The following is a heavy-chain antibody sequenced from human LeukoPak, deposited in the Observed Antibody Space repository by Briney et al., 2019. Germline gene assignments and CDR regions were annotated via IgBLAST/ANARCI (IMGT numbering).Heavy chain of an antibody. V-gene: IGHV2-5*01. D-gene: IGHD6-13*01. CDR3: AHSRGYRGTTTFDP. J-gene: IGHJ5*02. CDR1: GFSLSTSGVG. Sequence: SGPTLVKPTQTLTLTCTFSGFSLSTSGVGVGWIRQPPGKALEWLAVIKWNDDKDYSPSLRSRLTITKDTSKNQVVLTMTNMDPVDTATYYCAHSRGYRGTTTFDPWGQGTLVTVSS. CDR2: IKWNDDK.